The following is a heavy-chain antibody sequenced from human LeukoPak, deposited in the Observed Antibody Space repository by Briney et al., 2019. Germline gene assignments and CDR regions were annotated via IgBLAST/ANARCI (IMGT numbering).Heavy chain of an antibody. CDR2: IYSGGST. V-gene: IGHV3-53*01. CDR1: GFTVSSNY. CDR3: ARGSTTYMTSYDYVWGSYFTDY. D-gene: IGHD3-16*01. J-gene: IGHJ4*02. Sequence: GGSLRLSCAASGFTVSSNYMSWVRQAPGKGLEWVSVIYSGGSTYYSDSVTGRFTISRDNSKNTLYLQMNSLRAEDTAVYYCARGSTTYMTSYDYVWGSYFTDYWGQGTLVTVSS.